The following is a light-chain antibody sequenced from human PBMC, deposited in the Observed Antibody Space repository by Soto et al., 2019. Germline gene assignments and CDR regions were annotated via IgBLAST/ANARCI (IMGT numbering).Light chain of an antibody. CDR2: DAS. V-gene: IGKV3D-15*01. Sequence: EPLMTQSPATLSVSPGARATLYCRASQSVSSYLAWYQQKPGQAPRLLIYDASNRATGIPARFSGSGSGTEFTLTISSLQSEDFAVYYCQQYYNWPRTFGQGTK. CDR3: QQYYNWPRT. CDR1: QSVSSY. J-gene: IGKJ1*01.